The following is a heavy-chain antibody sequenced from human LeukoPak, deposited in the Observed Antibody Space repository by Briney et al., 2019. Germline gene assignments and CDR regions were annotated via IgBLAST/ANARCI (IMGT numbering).Heavy chain of an antibody. J-gene: IGHJ4*02. V-gene: IGHV5-51*01. CDR2: LYACDPDT. Sequence: GEFIMFCGEGSVSFITSGWVGWVRQMPGKGLEWMGILYACDPDTRYSPSLQGQVPISADKSISTAYLQWSSLKASDTAMYYCSRRISGYYAPLDYWGQGTLVTVSS. D-gene: IGHD3-22*01. CDR3: SRRISGYYAPLDY. CDR1: VSFITSGW.